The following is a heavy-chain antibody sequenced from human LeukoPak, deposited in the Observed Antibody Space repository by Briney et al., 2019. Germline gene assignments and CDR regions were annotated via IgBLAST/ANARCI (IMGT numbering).Heavy chain of an antibody. J-gene: IGHJ4*02. CDR3: AKYYYDSIGYLYYFDY. Sequence: GGSLRLSCAASGFTFSDYYMSWIRQAPGKGLEWVSAISGSGDSTYYADSVKGRFTISRDNSKNTLSLQMNSLRVEDTAVYYCAKYYYDSIGYLYYFDYWGQGTLVTVSS. V-gene: IGHV3-23*01. D-gene: IGHD3-22*01. CDR1: GFTFSDYY. CDR2: ISGSGDST.